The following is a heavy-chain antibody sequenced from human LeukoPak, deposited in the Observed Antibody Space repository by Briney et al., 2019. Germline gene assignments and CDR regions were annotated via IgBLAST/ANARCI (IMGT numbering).Heavy chain of an antibody. CDR2: IYYSGST. V-gene: IGHV4-30-4*01. CDR3: ARGYYYGSGTEYYYYGMDV. D-gene: IGHD3-10*01. CDR1: GGSISSGDYY. J-gene: IGHJ6*04. Sequence: SETLSLTCTVSGGSISSGDYYWSWIRQPPGKGLEWIGYIYYSGSTHYNPSLKSRVTISVDTSKNQFSLKLSSVTAADTAVYYCARGYYYGSGTEYYYYGMDVWGKGTTVTVSS.